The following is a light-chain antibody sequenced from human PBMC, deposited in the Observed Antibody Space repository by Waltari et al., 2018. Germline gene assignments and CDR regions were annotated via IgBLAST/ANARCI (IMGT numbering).Light chain of an antibody. Sequence: SSELTQPPSLSVSPGRTATITCSGSLLGDENTCWYRQRPGQSPVLVIYQDVKRPSGIPERFSGSVSGDTATLTISETQPVDEADYYCQTWDNSIAVFGGGTTLTVL. CDR3: QTWDNSIAV. J-gene: IGLJ2*01. V-gene: IGLV3-1*01. CDR2: QDV. CDR1: LLGDEN.